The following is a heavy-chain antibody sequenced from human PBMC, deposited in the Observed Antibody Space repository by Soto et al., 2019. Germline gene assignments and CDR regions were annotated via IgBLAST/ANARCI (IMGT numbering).Heavy chain of an antibody. CDR3: ARGPYSSSSGDWFDP. CDR2: IYHSGST. V-gene: IGHV4-38-2*01. Sequence: SETLSLTXAVSGYSISSGYYWGWIRQPPGKGLEWIGSIYHSGSTYYNPSLKSRVTISVDTSKNQFSLKLSSVTAADTAVYYCARGPYSSSSGDWFDPWGQGTLVTVSS. J-gene: IGHJ5*02. CDR1: GYSISSGYY. D-gene: IGHD6-6*01.